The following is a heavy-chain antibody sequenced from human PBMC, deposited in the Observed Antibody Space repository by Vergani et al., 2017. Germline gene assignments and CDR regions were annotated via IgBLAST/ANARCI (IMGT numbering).Heavy chain of an antibody. CDR2: ISWNSGSI. Sequence: EVQLVESGGGLVQPGRSLRLSCAASGFTFDDYAMHWVRQAPGKGLEWVSGISWNSGSIDYADSVKGRFTISRDNAKNSLYLQMNSVRAEDTALYYCAKDRESSYYYGMDVWGQGTTVTVSS. CDR1: GFTFDDYA. J-gene: IGHJ6*02. V-gene: IGHV3-9*01. CDR3: AKDRESSYYYGMDV.